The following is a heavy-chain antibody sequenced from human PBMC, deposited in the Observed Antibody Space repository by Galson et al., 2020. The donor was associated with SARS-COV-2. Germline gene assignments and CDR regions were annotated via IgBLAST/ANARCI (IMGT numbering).Heavy chain of an antibody. CDR3: AIPRSSSWYGGKGEFDY. CDR2: MNPNSGNT. J-gene: IGHJ4*02. Sequence: ISCKASGYTFTSYDINWVRQATGQGLEWMGWMNPNSGNTGYAQKFQGRVTMTRNTSISTAYMELSSLRSEDTAVYYCAIPRSSSWYGGKGEFDYWGQGTLVTVSS. V-gene: IGHV1-8*01. D-gene: IGHD6-13*01. CDR1: GYTFTSYD.